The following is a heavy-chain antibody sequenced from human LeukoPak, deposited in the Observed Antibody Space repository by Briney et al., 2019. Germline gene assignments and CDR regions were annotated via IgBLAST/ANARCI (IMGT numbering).Heavy chain of an antibody. J-gene: IGHJ6*04. CDR3: AREIGYYFDNHSSRLRGRFDV. D-gene: IGHD3-22*01. Sequence: PGGSLRLSCAASGFRVSVNYMSWVRQAPGKGLEWISTLFASGYSTYADSVQGRFTISRDPSKNTVYLQMNSLRGEDTAVYYCAREIGYYFDNHSSRLRGRFDVWGTGTTVIVSS. CDR2: LFASGYS. V-gene: IGHV3-53*01. CDR1: GFRVSVNY.